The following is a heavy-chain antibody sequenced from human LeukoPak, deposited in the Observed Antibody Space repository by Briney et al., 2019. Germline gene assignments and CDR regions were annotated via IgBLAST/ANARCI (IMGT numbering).Heavy chain of an antibody. CDR3: ARLGEAATSTPSYWYFDL. D-gene: IGHD6-13*01. Sequence: SETLSLTCTISGGSINSSRYYWGWIRQPPGKGLEWIGGIYYSGSTYYNPSLKSRVTISVDTSKNQFSLKLSSVTAADTAVYYCARLGEAATSTPSYWYFDLWGRGTLATVSS. CDR1: GGSINSSRYY. CDR2: IYYSGST. J-gene: IGHJ2*01. V-gene: IGHV4-39*01.